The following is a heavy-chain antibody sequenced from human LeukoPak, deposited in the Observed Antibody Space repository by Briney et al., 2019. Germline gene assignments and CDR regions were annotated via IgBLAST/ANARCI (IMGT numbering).Heavy chain of an antibody. CDR2: INPNSGGT. CDR1: GYTFTGYY. Sequence: ASVKVSCKASGYTFTGYYMHWVRQAPGQGLEWMGWINPNSGGTNYAQKFQGRVTMTRDTSISTAYMELSRLRSDDTAVYYCAREGGSGSYSAYFDYWGQGTLVTVSS. V-gene: IGHV1-2*02. CDR3: AREGGSGSYSAYFDY. D-gene: IGHD3-10*01. J-gene: IGHJ4*02.